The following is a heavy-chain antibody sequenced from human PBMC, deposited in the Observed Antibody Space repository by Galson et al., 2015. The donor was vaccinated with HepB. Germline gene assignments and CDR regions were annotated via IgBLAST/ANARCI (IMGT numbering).Heavy chain of an antibody. CDR3: ARMVTFNWYFDL. CDR1: GGSFSGYY. CDR2: INHSGST. Sequence: ETLSLTCAVYGGSFSGYYWSWIRQPPGKGLEWIGEINHSGSTNYNPSLKSRVTISVDTSKNQFSLKLSSVTAADTAVYYCARMVTFNWYFDLWGRGTLVTVSS. J-gene: IGHJ2*01. V-gene: IGHV4-34*01. D-gene: IGHD5-18*01.